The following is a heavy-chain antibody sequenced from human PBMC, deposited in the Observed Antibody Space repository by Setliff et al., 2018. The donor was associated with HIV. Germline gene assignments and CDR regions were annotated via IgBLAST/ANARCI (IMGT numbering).Heavy chain of an antibody. D-gene: IGHD1-26*01. CDR2: ISSSSSYI. V-gene: IGHV3-21*01. CDR1: GFTFSTYW. Sequence: GGSLRLSCAASGFTFSTYWMHWVRQAPGKGLVWVSSISSSSSYIYYADSVKGRFTISRDNAKNSLYLQMNSLRAEDTAVYYCARDTAELLGLYYYYGMDVWGQGTTVTVSS. CDR3: ARDTAELLGLYYYYGMDV. J-gene: IGHJ6*02.